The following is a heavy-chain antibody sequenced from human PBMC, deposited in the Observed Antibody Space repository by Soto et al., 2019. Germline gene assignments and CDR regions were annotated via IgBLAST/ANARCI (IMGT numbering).Heavy chain of an antibody. Sequence: SETLSLTCTVSGGSVSSGSYYWSWIRQPPGKGLEWIGYIYYSGSTNYNPSLKSRVTISVDTSKNQFSLKLSSVTAADTAVYYCARDRGENTYNWFDPWGQGTLVTVSS. CDR2: IYYSGST. CDR3: ARDRGENTYNWFDP. V-gene: IGHV4-61*01. D-gene: IGHD3-10*01. CDR1: GGSVSSGSYY. J-gene: IGHJ5*02.